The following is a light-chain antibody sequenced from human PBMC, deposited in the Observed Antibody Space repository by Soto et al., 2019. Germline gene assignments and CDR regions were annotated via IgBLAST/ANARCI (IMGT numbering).Light chain of an antibody. J-gene: IGKJ5*01. CDR1: QSVSTY. Sequence: EIVLTQSPATLSLSPGQRATLSCRASQSVSTYVAWYQQKIGQAPRLLIHDAFKRPPGIPARFSGSGSGADFTLTISSLEPEDFAVYYCQQRSTFGQGTRLEIK. CDR2: DAF. CDR3: QQRST. V-gene: IGKV3-11*01.